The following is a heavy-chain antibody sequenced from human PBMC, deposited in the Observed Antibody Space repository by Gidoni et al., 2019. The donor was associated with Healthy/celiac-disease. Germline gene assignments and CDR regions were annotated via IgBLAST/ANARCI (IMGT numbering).Heavy chain of an antibody. CDR1: GFPFSSYA. CDR3: AKVELPTYGMDV. CDR2: ISGSGGST. Sequence: EVQLLESGGGLVQPGGSLRLSCAASGFPFSSYAMSWVRQAPGKGLEWVSAISGSGGSTYYADSVKGRFTISRDNSKNTLYLQMNSVRAEDTAVYYCAKVELPTYGMDVWGQGTTVTVSS. V-gene: IGHV3-23*01. J-gene: IGHJ6*02. D-gene: IGHD3-10*01.